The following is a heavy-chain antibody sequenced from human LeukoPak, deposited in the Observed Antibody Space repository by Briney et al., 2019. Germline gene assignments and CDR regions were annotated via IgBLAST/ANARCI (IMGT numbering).Heavy chain of an antibody. D-gene: IGHD6-13*01. V-gene: IGHV3-66*02. CDR2: FYWGGST. CDR1: GFTVSSNY. CDR3: ARGDGSSRKNYYYYYGMDD. Sequence: GGSLRLSCAASGFTVSSNYMRWVRQAPGKGLEWVSVFYWGGSTFYGDSFEGRFTIFRENSKNKLYLQINSLRDEDTAVYYCARGDGSSRKNYYYYYGMDDWGQGTTVTVSS. J-gene: IGHJ6*02.